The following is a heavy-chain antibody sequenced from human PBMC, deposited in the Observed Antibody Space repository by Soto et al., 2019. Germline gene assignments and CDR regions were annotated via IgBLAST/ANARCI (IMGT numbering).Heavy chain of an antibody. V-gene: IGHV3-23*01. J-gene: IGHJ5*02. CDR2: ISGSGGST. CDR3: SSPSFKGSGWYCFDP. CDR1: GFTFSSYA. D-gene: IGHD6-19*01. Sequence: GGSLRLSCAASGFTFSSYAMSWVRQAPGKGLEWVSAISGSGGSTYYADSVKGRFTISRDNSKNTLYLQMNSLRAEDTAVYFCSSPSFKGSGWYCFDPWGQGTLVTVSS.